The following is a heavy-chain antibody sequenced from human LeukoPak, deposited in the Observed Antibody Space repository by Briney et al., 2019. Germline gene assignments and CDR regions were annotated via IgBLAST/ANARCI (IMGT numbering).Heavy chain of an antibody. CDR1: GYTFAGHW. V-gene: IGHV5-51*01. CDR2: IYPGDSDT. Sequence: GESLKISCKGFGYTFAGHWIGWVRQMPGKGLEWLGIIYPGDSDTRYSPSFQGQVTISADKSISTAYLQWSSLKASDTAMYYCARHVGLPHMVRNYYYMNVWGKGTTVTVSS. CDR3: ARHVGLPHMVRNYYYMNV. J-gene: IGHJ6*03. D-gene: IGHD5-18*01.